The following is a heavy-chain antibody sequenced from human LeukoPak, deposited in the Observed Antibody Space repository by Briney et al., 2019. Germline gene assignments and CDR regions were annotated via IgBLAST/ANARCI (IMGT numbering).Heavy chain of an antibody. J-gene: IGHJ3*02. V-gene: IGHV3-30*02. D-gene: IGHD3-22*01. CDR3: AKGTWAYYYDSSGYYYDAFDM. CDR1: GFTFSNYA. CDR2: IRYDGSDK. Sequence: GGSLRLSCAASGFTFSNYAMHWVRQAPAKGLEWVAFIRYDGSDKYYADSVKGRFTISRDNSKNTLYLQMDSLRAEDTAVYYCAKGTWAYYYDSSGYYYDAFDMWGQGTMVTVSS.